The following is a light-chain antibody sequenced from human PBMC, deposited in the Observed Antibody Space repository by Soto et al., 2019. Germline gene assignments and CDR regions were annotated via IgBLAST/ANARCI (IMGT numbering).Light chain of an antibody. CDR1: QSVSNNY. Sequence: VLTQAGSTRSLSPRERASLCWRASQSVSNNYLAWYQKKPGQAPRLLIYGASNRATGIPDRFSGSGSGTDFTLTRSRLAPEDFAVYYRYQYGSSGTFRLGTKA. J-gene: IGKJ1*01. V-gene: IGKV3-20*01. CDR3: YQYGSSGT. CDR2: GAS.